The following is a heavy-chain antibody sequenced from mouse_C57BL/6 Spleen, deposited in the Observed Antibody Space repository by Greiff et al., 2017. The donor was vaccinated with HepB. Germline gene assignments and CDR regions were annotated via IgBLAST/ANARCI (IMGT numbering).Heavy chain of an antibody. J-gene: IGHJ2*01. CDR3: ARELEGYYFDY. V-gene: IGHV1-64*01. Sequence: VQLQQPGAELVKPGASVKLSCKASGYTFTSYWMHWVKQRPGQGLEWIGMIHPNSGSTNYNEKFKSKATLTVDKSSSTAYMQLSSLTSEDSAVYYCARELEGYYFDYWGQGTTLTVSS. CDR2: IHPNSGST. CDR1: GYTFTSYW.